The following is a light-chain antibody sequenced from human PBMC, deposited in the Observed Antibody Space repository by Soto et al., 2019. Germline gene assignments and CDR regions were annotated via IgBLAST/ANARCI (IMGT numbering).Light chain of an antibody. J-gene: IGKJ5*01. V-gene: IGKV3-20*01. CDR1: QSVSSSY. CDR2: GTS. Sequence: EIVLTQSPGTLSLSPGERATLSCRASQSVSSSYLAWYQQRPGQAPRLLISGTSSMATGIPDRFSGSGSGTDFTLTISRLKPEDFAVYYCQQYGSSPLVTFGQGTRLEIK. CDR3: QQYGSSPLVT.